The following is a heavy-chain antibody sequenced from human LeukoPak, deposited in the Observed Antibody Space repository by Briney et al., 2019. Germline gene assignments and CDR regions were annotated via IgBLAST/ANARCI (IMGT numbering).Heavy chain of an antibody. J-gene: IGHJ4*02. V-gene: IGHV3-48*03. CDR1: GFTFGIYE. Sequence: GGSLRVSCSASGFTFGIYEMTWVRQAPGKGLEWISYISNSGSAIYYADSMKGRFTISRDNTKNSLYLEMNSLRGEDTAVYYCARNGGSYPFFDYWGQGALVTVSS. CDR3: ARNGGSYPFFDY. CDR2: ISNSGSAI. D-gene: IGHD1-26*01.